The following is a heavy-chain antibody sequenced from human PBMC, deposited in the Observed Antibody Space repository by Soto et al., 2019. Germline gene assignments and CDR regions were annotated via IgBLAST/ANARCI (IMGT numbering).Heavy chain of an antibody. Sequence: QVQLQESGPGLVKPSQTLSLTCTVSGGSISSGGYYWSWIRQHPGKGLEWIGYIYYSGSTYYNPSLKSRVTRSVDTAKTQFSLKLSSVTAADTAVYYCAGIYSGSPGGTLRYWGQGTVVTVSS. D-gene: IGHD1-26*01. CDR2: IYYSGST. CDR3: AGIYSGSPGGTLRY. CDR1: GGSISSGGYY. J-gene: IGHJ4*02. V-gene: IGHV4-31*03.